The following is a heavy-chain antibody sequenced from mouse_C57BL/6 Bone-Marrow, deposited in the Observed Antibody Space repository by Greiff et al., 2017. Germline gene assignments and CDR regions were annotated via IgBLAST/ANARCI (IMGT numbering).Heavy chain of an antibody. J-gene: IGHJ2*01. Sequence: EVQLVESGGDLVKPGGSLKLSCAASGFTFSSYGMSWVRQTPDKRLEWVATISSGGSYTYYPDSVKGRFTISRDNAKNTLYLQMSSLKSEDTAMYYCARESMIFDYWGQGTTLTVSS. CDR1: GFTFSSYG. V-gene: IGHV5-6*01. D-gene: IGHD2-3*01. CDR2: ISSGGSYT. CDR3: ARESMIFDY.